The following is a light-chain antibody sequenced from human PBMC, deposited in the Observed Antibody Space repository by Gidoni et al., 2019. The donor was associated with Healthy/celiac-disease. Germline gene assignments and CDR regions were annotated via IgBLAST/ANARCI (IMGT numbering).Light chain of an antibody. CDR3: QSYDSSLSVYVV. CDR2: GNS. J-gene: IGLJ2*01. V-gene: IGLV1-40*01. Sequence: QSVFTQPPSVSGAPRQRVTISCTGSSSNIAAGYDVHWYQQHPGTAPKLLISGNSNRPSGVPDRFSGSKSNTAATLAITGLQAEDEAEYYCQSYDSSLSVYVVFGGGTKLTVL. CDR1: SSNIAAGYD.